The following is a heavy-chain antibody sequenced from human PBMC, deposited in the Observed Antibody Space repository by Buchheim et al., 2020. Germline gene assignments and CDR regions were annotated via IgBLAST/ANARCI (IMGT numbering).Heavy chain of an antibody. V-gene: IGHV4-61*02. CDR3: ARDRLALSEFGELLSLFDY. CDR1: GGSIGSGSYY. J-gene: IGHJ4*02. D-gene: IGHD3-10*01. CDR2: IYTSGST. Sequence: QVQLQESGPGLVKPSQTLSLTCTVSGGSIGSGSYYWSWIRQPAGKGLEWIGRIYTSGSTNYNPSLKSRVTISVDTSKNQFSLKLSSVTAADTVVYYCARDRLALSEFGELLSLFDYWGQGTL.